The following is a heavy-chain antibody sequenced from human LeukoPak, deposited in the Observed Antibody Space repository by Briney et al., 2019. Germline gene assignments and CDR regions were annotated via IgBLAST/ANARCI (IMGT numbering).Heavy chain of an antibody. V-gene: IGHV3-23*01. CDR2: VSSTGGTT. CDR3: AKNGDRGAFCSGGTCYPYYYYYMDV. Sequence: GGTLRLSCAASGFTFSTYGMNWVRQAPGKGLEWVSAVSSTGGTTYYADSVKGRFTISRDNSKNTLFLQINSLRAEDTAVYYCAKNGDRGAFCSGGTCYPYYYYYMDVWGKGTTVTISS. CDR1: GFTFSTYG. D-gene: IGHD2-15*01. J-gene: IGHJ6*03.